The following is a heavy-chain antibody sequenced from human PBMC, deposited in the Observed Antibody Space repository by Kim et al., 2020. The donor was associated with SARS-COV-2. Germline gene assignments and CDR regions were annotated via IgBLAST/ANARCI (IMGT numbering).Heavy chain of an antibody. CDR3: ARWGLANMSGMDV. CDR2: ISSNSSYI. J-gene: IGHJ6*02. CDR1: GFTFSSYS. V-gene: IGHV3-21*06. Sequence: GGSLRLSCAGSGFTFSSYSINWVRQTPGKGLEWVSSISSNSSYIYYADSLKGRFTISRDNAKNSLYLQMNSLRVEDTAVYYCARWGLANMSGMDVWGQGT. D-gene: IGHD2-21*01.